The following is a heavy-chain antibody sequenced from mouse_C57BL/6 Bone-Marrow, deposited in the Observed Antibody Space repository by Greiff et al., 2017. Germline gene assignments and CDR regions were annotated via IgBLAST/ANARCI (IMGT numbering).Heavy chain of an antibody. J-gene: IGHJ2*01. CDR3: ARPYYDGSSHDN. V-gene: IGHV14-3*01. CDR1: GFNIKNTY. D-gene: IGHD1-1*01. CDR2: IDPANGNT. Sequence: EVQLQQSVAELVRPGASVKFSCTASGFNIKNTYMHWVKQRPEQGLEWIGRIDPANGNTKYAPKVQGKGTITAETSSNTAYLQLSSLTSEDTAIYYCARPYYDGSSHDNWGQGTTLSVSS.